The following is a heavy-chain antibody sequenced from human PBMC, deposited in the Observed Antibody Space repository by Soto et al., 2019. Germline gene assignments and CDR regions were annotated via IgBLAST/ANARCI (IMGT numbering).Heavy chain of an antibody. Sequence: QVQLVQSGAEVKKPGASVKVSCKASGYTFTGYYMHRVRQAPGQGLEWMGWINPNSGGTNYAQKFQDWVTMTSATSISTAYMDLSRLRSDDTAVYYCARGGATSFGVVHYYYYGMDVWGQGTTVTVSS. CDR2: INPNSGGT. J-gene: IGHJ6*02. D-gene: IGHD3-3*01. CDR1: GYTFTGYY. CDR3: ARGGATSFGVVHYYYYGMDV. V-gene: IGHV1-2*04.